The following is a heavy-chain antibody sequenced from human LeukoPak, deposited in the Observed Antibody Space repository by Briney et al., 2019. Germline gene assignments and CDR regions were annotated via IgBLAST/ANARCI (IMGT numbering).Heavy chain of an antibody. CDR3: ARETFGGVEDY. CDR2: IYYSGST. CDR1: GGSISSYY. Sequence: SETLSLTCTVSGGSISSYYWSWIRQPPGKGLEWIGYIYYSGSTNYNPSLKSRVTISVDTSKNQFSLKLSSVTAAGTAVYYCARETFGGVEDYWGQGTLVTVSS. J-gene: IGHJ4*02. V-gene: IGHV4-59*01. D-gene: IGHD3-16*01.